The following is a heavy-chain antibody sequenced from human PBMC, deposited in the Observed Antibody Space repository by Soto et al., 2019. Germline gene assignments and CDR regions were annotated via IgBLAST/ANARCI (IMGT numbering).Heavy chain of an antibody. CDR3: AKIDKFNPQSSGWANRFDY. J-gene: IGHJ4*02. Sequence: EVQLLESGGGLVQPGGSLRLSCAASGFTFSHYGMTWVRQAPGKGLEWVSGMSRDGGVTDYTDSVKGRFTIYRDISKNTLYLQMNRLRAEDTAVYYCAKIDKFNPQSSGWANRFDYWGQGTLVTVSS. CDR2: MSRDGGVT. D-gene: IGHD6-19*01. CDR1: GFTFSHYG. V-gene: IGHV3-23*01.